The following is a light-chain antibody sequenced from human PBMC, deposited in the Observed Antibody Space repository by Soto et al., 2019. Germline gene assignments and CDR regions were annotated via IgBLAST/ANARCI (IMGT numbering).Light chain of an antibody. V-gene: IGKV1-33*01. J-gene: IGKJ5*01. CDR3: QQYENLPT. CDR1: QNINSY. CDR2: DAS. Sequence: DIQMTQSPSSLSASVGDRVTITCQASQNINSYLNWYQQKPGRAPKLLIYDASNLEAGVPSRFRGSGSGTDFTFTISRLPPEDIATYYCQQYENLPTFGQGTRLEIK.